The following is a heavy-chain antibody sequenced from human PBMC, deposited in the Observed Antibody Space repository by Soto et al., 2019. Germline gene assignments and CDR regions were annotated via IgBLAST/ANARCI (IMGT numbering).Heavy chain of an antibody. CDR1: GGSFSGYY. V-gene: IGHV4-34*01. CDR3: ARGSMITFGGVIVRSYGMDV. Sequence: SETQSLTYAVYGGSFSGYYWSWIRQPPGKGLEWVGEINHSGSTNYNPSLKSRVTISVDTSKNQFSLKLSSVTAADTAVYYCARGSMITFGGVIVRSYGMDVWGQGTTVTVSS. CDR2: INHSGST. J-gene: IGHJ6*02. D-gene: IGHD3-16*02.